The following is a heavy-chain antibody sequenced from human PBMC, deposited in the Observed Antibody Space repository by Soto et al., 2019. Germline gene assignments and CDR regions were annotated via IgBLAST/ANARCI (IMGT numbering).Heavy chain of an antibody. CDR3: ARVSGYYDSSGYSPYYYYYGMDV. Sequence: PSETLSLTCTVSGGSISSYYWSWIRQPPGKGLEWIGYIYYSGSTNYNPSLKSRVTISVDTFKNQFSLKLSSVTAADTAVYYCARVSGYYDSSGYSPYYYYYGMDVWGQGTTVTVSS. CDR2: IYYSGST. CDR1: GGSISSYY. J-gene: IGHJ6*02. D-gene: IGHD3-22*01. V-gene: IGHV4-59*01.